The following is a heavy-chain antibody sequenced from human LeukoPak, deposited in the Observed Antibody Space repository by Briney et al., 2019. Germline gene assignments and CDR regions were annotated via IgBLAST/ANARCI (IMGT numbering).Heavy chain of an antibody. D-gene: IGHD1-26*01. CDR2: ISGSGYYS. Sequence: GGSLRLSCAASGFTFSNAWMSWVRQAPGKGLEWVSVISGSGYYSYYADSVKGRFAVSRDNSKTTLYLQMNSLRADDTAVYYCAKGGPTGSNYFDFWGQGTLVTVSS. J-gene: IGHJ4*02. CDR1: GFTFSNAW. V-gene: IGHV3-23*01. CDR3: AKGGPTGSNYFDF.